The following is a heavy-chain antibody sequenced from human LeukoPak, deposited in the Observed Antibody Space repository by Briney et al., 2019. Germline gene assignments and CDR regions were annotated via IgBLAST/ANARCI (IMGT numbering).Heavy chain of an antibody. CDR3: VRGRGSYGWFDP. J-gene: IGHJ5*02. CDR1: GFTFSTYW. CDR2: LNQAGNEK. D-gene: IGHD3-10*01. V-gene: IGHV3-7*01. Sequence: GGSLRLSCAASGFTFSTYWMSWVRQAPGKGLEWVANLNQAGNEKYYVDSVKGRFTISRDDAKNTVDLQMNSLRGEDTAVYYCVRGRGSYGWFDPWGQGTLVTVSS.